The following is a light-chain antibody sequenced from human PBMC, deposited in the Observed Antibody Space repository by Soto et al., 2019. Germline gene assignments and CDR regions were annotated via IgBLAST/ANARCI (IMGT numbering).Light chain of an antibody. CDR1: QDIGIY. V-gene: IGKV1-27*01. J-gene: IGKJ5*01. CDR2: SAS. CDR3: QRYNSVPVT. Sequence: IQMTQSPSSLSASVGDRVTITCRASQDIGIYLAWYQQRPGTVPKLLIYSASTVQSGLPSRFSGSGSGTDFTRTISSLQPEDVATYYCQRYNSVPVTCGQGTRLGIK.